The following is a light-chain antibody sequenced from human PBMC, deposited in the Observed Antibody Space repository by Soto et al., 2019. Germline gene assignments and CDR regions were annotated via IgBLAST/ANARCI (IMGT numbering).Light chain of an antibody. CDR3: VMYTGSGIWM. Sequence: QTVVTQEPAFSVSPGTTVTLTCGLSSGSVSTSNYPSWYQQTPGQAPRTLIYSTNTRPSGVPDRFSASILGNKAALTITGAQAEDESDYYCVMYTGSGIWMFGGGTKLTVL. CDR1: SGSVSTSNY. CDR2: STN. J-gene: IGLJ3*02. V-gene: IGLV8-61*01.